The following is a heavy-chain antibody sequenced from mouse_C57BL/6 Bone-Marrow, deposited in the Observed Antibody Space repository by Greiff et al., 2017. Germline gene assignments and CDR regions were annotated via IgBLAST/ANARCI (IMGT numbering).Heavy chain of an antibody. Sequence: EVQLQESGGGLVKPGGSLKLSCAASGFTFSSYAMSWVRQTPEKRLAWVATISDGGSYTYYPDNVKGRFTISRDNAKNNLYLQMSHLKSEDTAMYYCAREDDYDEGLAYWCQGTLVTVSA. V-gene: IGHV5-4*01. CDR1: GFTFSSYA. CDR2: ISDGGSYT. CDR3: AREDDYDEGLAY. J-gene: IGHJ3*01. D-gene: IGHD2-4*01.